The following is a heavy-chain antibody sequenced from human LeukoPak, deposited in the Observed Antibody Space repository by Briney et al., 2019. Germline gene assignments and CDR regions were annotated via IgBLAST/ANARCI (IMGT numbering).Heavy chain of an antibody. V-gene: IGHV4-39*07. Sequence: SETLSLTCTVSGGSISTSNYYWGWIRQPPGKGLEWIGNIFYSGSTYYSPSLKSRVTISLDTSRNQFSLKLNSVTAADTAVYYCAKSHGYGLVDIWGQGTMVTVSS. J-gene: IGHJ3*02. CDR2: IFYSGST. CDR3: AKSHGYGLVDI. D-gene: IGHD3-10*01. CDR1: GGSISTSNYY.